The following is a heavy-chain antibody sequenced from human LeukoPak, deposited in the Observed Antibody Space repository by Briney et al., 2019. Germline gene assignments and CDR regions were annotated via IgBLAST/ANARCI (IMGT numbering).Heavy chain of an antibody. J-gene: IGHJ4*02. CDR2: ISSGSEK. V-gene: IGHV3-30*04. D-gene: IGHD3-3*01. CDR1: GFTFSIFP. CDR3: ARDLELSAVYYFDS. Sequence: GGSLRLSCEASGFTFSIFPMHWVRQAPGKGLEWVALISSGSEKYYADSVKDRFTISRDNSKNMLYLQMNSLRADDTAGYYCARDLELSAVYYFDSWGQGTLVIVSS.